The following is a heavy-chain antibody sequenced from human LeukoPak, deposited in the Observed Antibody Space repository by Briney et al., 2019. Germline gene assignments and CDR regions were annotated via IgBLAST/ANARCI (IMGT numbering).Heavy chain of an antibody. CDR1: GGTFSSYA. J-gene: IGHJ4*02. CDR2: IIPIFGTA. Sequence: PVKVSCKASGGTFSSYAISWVRQAPGQGLEWMGGIIPIFGTANYARKFQGRVTITTDESTSTAYMELSSLRSEDTAVYYCASPGTTGTTTLWHWGQGTLVTVSS. D-gene: IGHD1-1*01. CDR3: ASPGTTGTTTLWH. V-gene: IGHV1-69*05.